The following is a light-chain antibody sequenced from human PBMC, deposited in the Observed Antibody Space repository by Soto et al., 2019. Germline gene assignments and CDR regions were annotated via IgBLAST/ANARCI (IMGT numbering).Light chain of an antibody. Sequence: EIVLTQSPATLSVPPGERAALSCRASQSFNSIYLAWYQQKPGQAPRLLIYGASSRATGIPARFNGSGSGTEFTLTISSLQSEDFAVYYCQQYNNWLSITFGQGTRLEIK. CDR1: QSFNSIY. CDR2: GAS. V-gene: IGKV3-15*01. J-gene: IGKJ5*01. CDR3: QQYNNWLSIT.